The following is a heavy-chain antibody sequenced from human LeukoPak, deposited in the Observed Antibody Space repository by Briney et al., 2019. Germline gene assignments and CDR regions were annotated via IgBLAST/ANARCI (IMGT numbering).Heavy chain of an antibody. J-gene: IGHJ1*01. D-gene: IGHD4-17*01. Sequence: GASVKVSCKTSGYTFTDYYIHWVRQAPGQGLEWMGWINPNNGSTKFAQKFQGRVTMTTDTSVSTAYMELSRLRSDDTAVYYCAILLTDQGDHWSLGSLVTVSS. CDR3: AILLTDQGDH. CDR2: INPNNGST. V-gene: IGHV1-2*02. CDR1: GYTFTDYY.